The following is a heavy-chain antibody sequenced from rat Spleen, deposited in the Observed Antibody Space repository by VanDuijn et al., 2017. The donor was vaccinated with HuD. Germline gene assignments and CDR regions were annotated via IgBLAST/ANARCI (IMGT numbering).Heavy chain of an antibody. CDR2: STDTGGNT. J-gene: IGHJ3*01. D-gene: IGHD1-11*01. Sequence: EVQLVESGGGLVQPGRSLKLSCVASGFTFNNYWMTWIRQAPGKGLEWVASSTDTGGNTYYRDSVKGRFTVSRDDANNTHYLQMDSLRSGDTATYYCAIHGGLRNCFDSWGQGTLVTVAS. CDR3: AIHGGLRNCFDS. V-gene: IGHV5-31*01. CDR1: GFTFNNYW.